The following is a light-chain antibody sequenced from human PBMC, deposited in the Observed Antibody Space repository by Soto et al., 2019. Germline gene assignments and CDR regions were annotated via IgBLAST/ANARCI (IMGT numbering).Light chain of an antibody. Sequence: QSVLTQPASVSGSPGQSISISCTGTGSALVNYNLVSWYQQPPGQAPRLVIYESTKRPSGVSDRFSASKSGNTASLTISGLQAEDEADYYCCSCVSGSPFDVLFGGGTKLTVL. CDR1: GSALVNYNL. J-gene: IGLJ3*02. V-gene: IGLV2-23*01. CDR3: CSCVSGSPFDVL. CDR2: EST.